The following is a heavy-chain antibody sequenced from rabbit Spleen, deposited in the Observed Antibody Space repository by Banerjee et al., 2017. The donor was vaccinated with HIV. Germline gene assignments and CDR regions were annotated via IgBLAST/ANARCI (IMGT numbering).Heavy chain of an antibody. V-gene: IGHV1S7*01. CDR2: IYAGSGNT. J-gene: IGHJ4*01. D-gene: IGHD4-1*01. CDR1: GFDFSSYY. CDR3: ARESYYSSGWAYGYFHL. Sequence: QLKETGGGLVQPGGSLTLSCKASGFDFSSYYMSWVRQAPGKGLEWIGIIYAGSGNTDYASGVNGRFTISSDNAQNTVDLQMNSLTAADTATYFCARESYYSSGWAYGYFHLWGQGTLVTVS.